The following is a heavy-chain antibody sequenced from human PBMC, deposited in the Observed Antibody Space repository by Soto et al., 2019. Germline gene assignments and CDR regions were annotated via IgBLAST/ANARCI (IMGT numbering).Heavy chain of an antibody. CDR3: ARVGPSREVPYPFEY. Sequence: QVDLVQSGPEVRKPGASVNVSCKASGYTFSTYGISWVRQAPGQGLEWMGWISAYNHYTNYAQKFQGRVTFTTDTSTNTAYMELRSLRSGDTAMYFCARVGPSREVPYPFEYWGQGTLVTVSS. CDR2: ISAYNHYT. V-gene: IGHV1-18*01. J-gene: IGHJ4*02. CDR1: GYTFSTYG. D-gene: IGHD1-26*01.